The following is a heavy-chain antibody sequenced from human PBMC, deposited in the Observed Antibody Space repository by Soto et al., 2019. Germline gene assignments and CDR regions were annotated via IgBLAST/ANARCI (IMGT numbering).Heavy chain of an antibody. Sequence: GGSLRLSCAASGFTFSSYAMHWVRQAPGKGLEWVAVISYDGSNKYYADSVKGRFTISRDNSKNTLYLQMNSLRAEDTAVYYCARDRVWGPWYFDLWGRGTLVTVSS. V-gene: IGHV3-30*04. J-gene: IGHJ2*01. CDR2: ISYDGSNK. CDR3: ARDRVWGPWYFDL. CDR1: GFTFSSYA. D-gene: IGHD7-27*01.